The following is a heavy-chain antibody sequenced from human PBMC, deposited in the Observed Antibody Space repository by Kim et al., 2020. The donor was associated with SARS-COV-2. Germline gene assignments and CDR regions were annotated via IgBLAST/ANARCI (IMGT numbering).Heavy chain of an antibody. D-gene: IGHD3-16*01. CDR3: ARMIRGPEWTY. Sequence: GGSLRLSCAASGFTFRTYWMSWVRQAPGKGLEWVANIKEDGSEEYYVDSVKGRFTISRDNARNLLYLQMSSLRGEDTAMYYCARMIRGPEWTYWGQGTLITVSS. CDR2: IKEDGSEE. V-gene: IGHV3-7*03. J-gene: IGHJ4*02. CDR1: GFTFRTYW.